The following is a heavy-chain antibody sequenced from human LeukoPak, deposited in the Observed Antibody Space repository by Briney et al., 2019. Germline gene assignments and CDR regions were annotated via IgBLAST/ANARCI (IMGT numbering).Heavy chain of an antibody. Sequence: GASVKVSCKVSRYTLTELSMHWVRQAPGKGLEWMGGFDPEDGETIYAQKFQGRVTMTEDTSTDTAYMELSSLRSEDTAVYYCATDGSSSWYSSSLRSWGQGTLVTVSS. CDR2: FDPEDGET. CDR1: RYTLTELS. CDR3: ATDGSSSWYSSSLRS. V-gene: IGHV1-24*01. D-gene: IGHD6-13*01. J-gene: IGHJ4*02.